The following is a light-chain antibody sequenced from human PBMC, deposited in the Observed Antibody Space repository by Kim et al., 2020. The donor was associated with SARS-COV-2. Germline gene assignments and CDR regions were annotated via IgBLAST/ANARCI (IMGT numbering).Light chain of an antibody. CDR1: QNIRNY. CDR3: QQSYITPLT. Sequence: DIKMTQSPSSLSASVGDRITITCRASQNIRNYLNWYQHKPGKAPKVLIYGASSLESGVPSRLSGSGSGTDFTLTISSLQPEDFATYYCQQSYITPLTFGGGTKVEI. J-gene: IGKJ4*01. CDR2: GAS. V-gene: IGKV1-39*01.